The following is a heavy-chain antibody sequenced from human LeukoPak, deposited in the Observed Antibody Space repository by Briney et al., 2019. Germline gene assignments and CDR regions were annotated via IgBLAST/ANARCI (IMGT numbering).Heavy chain of an antibody. D-gene: IGHD1-26*01. J-gene: IGHJ6*03. CDR2: IYYSGST. V-gene: IGHV4-59*01. CDR3: GTEGFSAGYYYMDV. Sequence: KTSETLSLTCTVSGGSISNYYWNWVRQPPGKGLEWVGYIYYSGSTNYNPSLKSRVTISVDTSKNQFSLKLSSVTAADTAVYFCGTEGFSAGYYYMDVWGKGTTVTVSS. CDR1: GGSISNYY.